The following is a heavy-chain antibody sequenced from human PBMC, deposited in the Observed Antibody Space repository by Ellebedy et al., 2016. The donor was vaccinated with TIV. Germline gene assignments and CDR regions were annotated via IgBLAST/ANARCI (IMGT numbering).Heavy chain of an antibody. Sequence: ASVKVSXXASGYTFTGYYMHWVRQAPGQGLEWMGWINPNSGGTNYAQKFQGWVTMTRDTSISTAYMELSRLRSDDTAVYYCARTGGYSYYYYGMDVWGQGTTVTVSS. CDR2: INPNSGGT. V-gene: IGHV1-2*04. CDR3: ARTGGYSYYYYGMDV. J-gene: IGHJ6*02. D-gene: IGHD4-23*01. CDR1: GYTFTGYY.